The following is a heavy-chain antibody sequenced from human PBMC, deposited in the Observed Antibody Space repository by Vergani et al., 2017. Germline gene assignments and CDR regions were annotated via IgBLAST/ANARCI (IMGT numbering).Heavy chain of an antibody. Sequence: QLLLQESGPGLVKPSETLSLTCTVPGAPINSRHYYWGWIRQPPGKGPEWIGSVYFSGATYYNPALKSRVTISADTSKNQFSLKLNSVTAADTAVYYCVRDYDIVTGYYSYYFDNWGQGILVTVSS. CDR3: VRDYDIVTGYYSYYFDN. D-gene: IGHD3-9*01. V-gene: IGHV4-39*02. CDR1: GAPINSRHYY. CDR2: VYFSGAT. J-gene: IGHJ4*02.